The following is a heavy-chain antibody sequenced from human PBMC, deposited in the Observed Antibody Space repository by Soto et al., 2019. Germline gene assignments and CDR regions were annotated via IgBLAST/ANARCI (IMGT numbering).Heavy chain of an antibody. CDR1: GFTFSSYA. V-gene: IGHV3-30-3*01. J-gene: IGHJ4*02. CDR3: ASSNLSSPLDY. D-gene: IGHD6-13*01. Sequence: PGGSLRLSCAASGFTFSSYAMHWVRQAPGKGLEWVAVISYDGSNKYYADSVKGRFTISRDNSKNTLYLQMNSLRAEDTAVYYCASSNLSSPLDYWGQGTLVTGSS. CDR2: ISYDGSNK.